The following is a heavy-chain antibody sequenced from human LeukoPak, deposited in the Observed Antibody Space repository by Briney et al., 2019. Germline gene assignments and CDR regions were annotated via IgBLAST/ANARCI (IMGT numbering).Heavy chain of an antibody. CDR1: GYTFTSYG. V-gene: IGHV1-8*03. J-gene: IGHJ4*02. D-gene: IGHD2-8*01. CDR3: ARGVPLGYCTYGVCYPPYYFDY. CDR2: VNPRSGDA. Sequence: GASVEVSCKASGYTFTSYGISWVRQAPGQGLEWMGWVNPRSGDAGYLQKFQGRLTITRDSSIDTAYMDLSGLNSEDTAVYYCARGVPLGYCTYGVCYPPYYFDYWGQGTLVTASS.